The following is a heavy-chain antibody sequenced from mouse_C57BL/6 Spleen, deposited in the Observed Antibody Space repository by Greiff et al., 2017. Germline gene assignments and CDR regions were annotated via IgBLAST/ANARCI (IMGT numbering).Heavy chain of an antibody. J-gene: IGHJ2*01. D-gene: IGHD2-1*01. CDR3: ARRAGTTMVTYFDY. CDR1: GYPFTGYW. V-gene: IGHV1-69*01. CDR2: IDPSDSYT. Sequence: VQLQQPGAELVMPGASVKLSCKASGYPFTGYWMHWVKQRPGQGLEWIGEIDPSDSYTNYNQKFKGKSTLTVDKSSSTAYMQLSSLTSEDSAVYYCARRAGTTMVTYFDYWGQGTTLTVSS.